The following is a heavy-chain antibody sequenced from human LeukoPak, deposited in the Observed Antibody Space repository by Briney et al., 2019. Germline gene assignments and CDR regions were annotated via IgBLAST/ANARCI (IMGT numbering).Heavy chain of an antibody. D-gene: IGHD3-22*01. CDR2: ISASGTST. Sequence: GGSLRLSCAASGFTFSSYGRSWVRQAPGKGLEWVSAISASGTSTYYADSVKGRFTISRDNSKDTLYLQMNSLRAEDTAVYYCAKSSIFYDSSGYYVGEKYYFDYWGQGTLVTVSS. V-gene: IGHV3-23*01. CDR3: AKSSIFYDSSGYYVGEKYYFDY. J-gene: IGHJ4*02. CDR1: GFTFSSYG.